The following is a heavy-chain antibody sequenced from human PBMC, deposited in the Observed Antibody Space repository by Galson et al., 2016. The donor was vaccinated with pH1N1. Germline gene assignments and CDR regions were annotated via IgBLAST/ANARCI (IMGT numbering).Heavy chain of an antibody. V-gene: IGHV3-23*01. CDR1: GVSFTYHG. Sequence: SLRLSCAASGVSFTYHGMSWVRQAPGMGMEWVSAIVGSGDRTYYADSVKGRFTISRDNSKNTLYLQMNSLRVDDTAIYYCAKRVAAGPYYYMDVWGKGTTVTVPS. D-gene: IGHD2-15*01. CDR2: IVGSGDRT. J-gene: IGHJ6*03. CDR3: AKRVAAGPYYYMDV.